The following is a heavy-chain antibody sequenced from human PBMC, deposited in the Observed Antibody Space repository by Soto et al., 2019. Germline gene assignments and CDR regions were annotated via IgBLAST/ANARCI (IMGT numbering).Heavy chain of an antibody. CDR3: ARVPAGYSSTKRHYGMDV. V-gene: IGHV1-69*13. J-gene: IGHJ6*02. Sequence: SVKVSGKASGGTFSSYAISWVRQSPLRWLEWMGGIIPIFGTANYAQKFQGRVTITADESTSTAYMELSSLRSEDTAVYYCARVPAGYSSTKRHYGMDVWGQGTTVTVSS. CDR2: IIPIFGTA. D-gene: IGHD6-13*01. CDR1: GGTFSSYA.